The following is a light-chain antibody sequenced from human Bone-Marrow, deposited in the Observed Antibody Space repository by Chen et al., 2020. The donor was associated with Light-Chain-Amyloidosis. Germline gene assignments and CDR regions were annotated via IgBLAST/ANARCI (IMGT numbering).Light chain of an antibody. J-gene: IGKJ4*01. V-gene: IGKV3-20*01. Sequence: EIVLTQSPGTLSLSPGEGANLSCRASQTISSNYLTWYQQKFGQAPRLLIYGSSSRATGSPARFAGSGSGTAFTVTINTLEPGDYAVYYCQQYGTSPFAIGGGAKGENK. CDR1: QTISSNY. CDR3: QQYGTSPFA. CDR2: GSS.